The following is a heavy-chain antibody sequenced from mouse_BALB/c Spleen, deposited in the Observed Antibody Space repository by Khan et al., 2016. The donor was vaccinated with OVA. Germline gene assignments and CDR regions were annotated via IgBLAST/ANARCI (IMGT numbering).Heavy chain of an antibody. V-gene: IGHV1-18*01. CDR1: EYTFTDFI. J-gene: IGHJ3*01. Sequence: VQLQQSGPELVKPGTSVKISCKASEYTFTDFIIDWVKQSLGESLEWIGDIYPNNGDIMYNQKFKGKATLTVDKSSSTAYMELRNLTSEDTAVYYCARHGYGGFAYWGQGTLVTVSA. D-gene: IGHD2-2*01. CDR2: IYPNNGDI. CDR3: ARHGYGGFAY.